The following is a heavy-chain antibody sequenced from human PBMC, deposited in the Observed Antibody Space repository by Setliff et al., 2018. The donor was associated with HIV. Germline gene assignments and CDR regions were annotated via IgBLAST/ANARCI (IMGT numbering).Heavy chain of an antibody. CDR3: ARDKEPWEGYYKYYSMDV. J-gene: IGHJ6*03. V-gene: IGHV1-2*06. D-gene: IGHD1-26*01. CDR1: GYTFTGNY. CDR2: INPNSGGT. Sequence: GASVKVSCKASGYTFTGNYMHWVRQAPGQGLEWMGRINPNSGGTNYAQKFKGRVTMTRDTSINTAYMDLSRLTSDDTAVYYCARDKEPWEGYYKYYSMDVWGKGTKVTVSS.